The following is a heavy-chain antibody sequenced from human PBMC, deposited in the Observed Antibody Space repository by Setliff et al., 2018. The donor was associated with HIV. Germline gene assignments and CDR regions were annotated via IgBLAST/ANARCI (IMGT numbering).Heavy chain of an antibody. CDR3: ARDLGYCSSTSCYGSDYYMDV. D-gene: IGHD2-2*01. J-gene: IGHJ6*03. Sequence: RASVKVSCKASGYAFTSYGISWVRQAPGQGLEWVAWISPYNDNTNYAQKLQGRVTMTTDTSTSTAYMELRSLRSDDTAVYYCARDLGYCSSTSCYGSDYYMDVWGKGTTVTVSS. V-gene: IGHV1-18*01. CDR1: GYAFTSYG. CDR2: ISPYNDNT.